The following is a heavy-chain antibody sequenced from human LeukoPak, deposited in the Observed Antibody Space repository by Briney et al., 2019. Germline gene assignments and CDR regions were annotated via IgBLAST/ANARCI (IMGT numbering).Heavy chain of an antibody. J-gene: IGHJ2*01. D-gene: IGHD3-10*01. CDR3: ARVKYHYGSGSPSYWYFDP. Sequence: SETLSLTCAVYVGSFSDYYWSWIRQPPGKGLEWIGEINHSGGTNYNPSLKSRVSLSVDTSKNQFSLKLSSVTAADTAVYYCARVKYHYGSGSPSYWYFDPWGRGTLVAVSS. CDR1: VGSFSDYY. CDR2: INHSGGT. V-gene: IGHV4-34*01.